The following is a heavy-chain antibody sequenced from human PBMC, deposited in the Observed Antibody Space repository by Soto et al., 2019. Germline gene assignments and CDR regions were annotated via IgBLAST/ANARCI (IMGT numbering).Heavy chain of an antibody. CDR2: IYSGGST. V-gene: IGHV3-53*02. Sequence: EVQLVETGGGLIQPGGSLRLSCAASGFTVSNNYMSWVRQAPGTGLEWVSLIYSGGSTFYADSVKGRFTISRDNSKNTLFLQMNSLRAEDTAVYFCATYPSLDYWGQGTLVTVSS. CDR3: ATYPSLDY. J-gene: IGHJ4*02. CDR1: GFTVSNNY.